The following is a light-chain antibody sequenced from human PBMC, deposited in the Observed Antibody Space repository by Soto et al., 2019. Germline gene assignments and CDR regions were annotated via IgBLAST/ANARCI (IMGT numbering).Light chain of an antibody. CDR1: QTISSW. Sequence: DIQMTQSPSTLSGSVGDRVTITCRASQTISSWLAWYQQKPGKAPKLLIYKASTLKSGGPSRFSGSGSGTDFTLTISSLQPEDFATYYCQQSYSTPPTFGQGTKVDIK. J-gene: IGKJ1*01. CDR3: QQSYSTPPT. V-gene: IGKV1-5*03. CDR2: KAS.